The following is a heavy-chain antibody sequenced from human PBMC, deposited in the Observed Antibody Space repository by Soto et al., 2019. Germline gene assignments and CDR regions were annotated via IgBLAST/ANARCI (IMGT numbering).Heavy chain of an antibody. V-gene: IGHV1-69*06. CDR1: GAGDTFSNYG. D-gene: IGHD1-1*01. Sequence: QVHLVQSGAEVKSPGSAVKVSCKVSGAGDTFSNYGLNWMRQAPGQGLEWMGGTIPAFGTANYAQKFQGRVTITADTSTTTASMELSSLRSDDTAVYYCSRHDKTALPPLDSWGQGTLVSVSS. CDR3: SRHDKTALPPLDS. CDR2: TIPAFGTA. J-gene: IGHJ4*02.